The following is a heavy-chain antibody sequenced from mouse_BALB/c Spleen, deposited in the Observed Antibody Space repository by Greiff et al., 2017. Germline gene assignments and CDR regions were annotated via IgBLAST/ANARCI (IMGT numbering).Heavy chain of an antibody. V-gene: IGHV5-17*02. D-gene: IGHD2-14*01. J-gene: IGHJ2*01. CDR2: ISSGSSNI. CDR1: GFTFSSFG. CDR3: ARRDRYVYFDY. Sequence: EVMLVESGGGLVQPGGSRKLSCAASGFTFSSFGMHWVRQAPEKGLEWVAYISSGSSNIYYADTVKGRFTISRDNPKNTLFLQMTSLRSEDTAMYYCARRDRYVYFDYWGQGTTLTVSS.